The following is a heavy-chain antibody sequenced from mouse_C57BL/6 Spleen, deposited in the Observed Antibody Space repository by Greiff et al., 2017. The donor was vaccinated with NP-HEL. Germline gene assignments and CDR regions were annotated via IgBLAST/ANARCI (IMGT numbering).Heavy chain of an antibody. V-gene: IGHV1-64*01. Sequence: QVQLQQPGAELVKPGASVKLSCKASGYTFTSYWMHWVKQRPGQGLEWIGIIHPNSGSTNYKEKFKSKATLTVDKSSSTAYMQLSSLTSEDSAVYYCARDYGSSYDWYFDVWGTGTTVTVSS. CDR3: ARDYGSSYDWYFDV. J-gene: IGHJ1*03. CDR2: IHPNSGST. D-gene: IGHD1-1*01. CDR1: GYTFTSYW.